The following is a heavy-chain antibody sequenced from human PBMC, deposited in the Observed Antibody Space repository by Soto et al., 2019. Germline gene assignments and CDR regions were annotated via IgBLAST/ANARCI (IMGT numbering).Heavy chain of an antibody. J-gene: IGHJ3*02. CDR1: GGSVSSGSYY. CDR2: IYYSGST. CDR3: ARGSGPNDAFDI. Sequence: QVQLQESGPGLVKPSETLSLTCTVSGGSVSSGSYYWSWIRQPPGKGLEWIGYIYYSGSTNYNPALKRRVTISVDTSKNQCSLKLSSVTAADTAVYYCARGSGPNDAFDIWGQGTMVTVSS. V-gene: IGHV4-61*01. D-gene: IGHD2-15*01.